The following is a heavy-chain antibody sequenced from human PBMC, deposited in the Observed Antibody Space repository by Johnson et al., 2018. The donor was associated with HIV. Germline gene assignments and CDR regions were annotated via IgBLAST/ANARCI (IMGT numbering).Heavy chain of an antibody. D-gene: IGHD6-6*01. Sequence: QVQLVESGGDMVQPGRSLRLSCAASGFTFSSYGMHWVRQAPGKGLEWVAVIWYDGSNKYYADSVKGRFTISRDNSKNTLYLQMNSLRAEDTAVYYCARDRTLWQLVRPGGAFDVWGQGTTVTV. CDR3: ARDRTLWQLVRPGGAFDV. V-gene: IGHV3-33*01. CDR2: IWYDGSNK. J-gene: IGHJ3*01. CDR1: GFTFSSYG.